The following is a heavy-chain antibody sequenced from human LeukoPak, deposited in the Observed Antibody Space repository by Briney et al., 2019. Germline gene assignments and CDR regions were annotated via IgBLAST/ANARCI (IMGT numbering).Heavy chain of an antibody. CDR1: GFTFSSYA. Sequence: GGSLRLSCAASGFTFSSYAMSWVRQAPGKGLEWVSAISGSGGSTYYADSVKGRFTISRDNSKNTLYLQMNSLRAEDTAVHYCAKARATMVRGVIRDYYYYGMDVWGQGTTVTVSS. J-gene: IGHJ6*02. D-gene: IGHD3-10*01. CDR3: AKARATMVRGVIRDYYYYGMDV. CDR2: ISGSGGST. V-gene: IGHV3-23*01.